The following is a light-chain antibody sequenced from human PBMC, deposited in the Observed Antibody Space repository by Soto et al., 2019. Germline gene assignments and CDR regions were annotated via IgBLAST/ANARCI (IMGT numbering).Light chain of an antibody. J-gene: IGKJ5*01. CDR2: EVS. CDR1: QSVSSY. Sequence: EIVLTQSPATLSLSPGERATLSCRASQSVSSYLAWYQQKPGQAPRLLIYEVSNRATGITARFSGSGSGTDFTLTISSLEPEDSAVYYCQQGGNWSTFGQGTRLEIK. V-gene: IGKV3-11*01. CDR3: QQGGNWST.